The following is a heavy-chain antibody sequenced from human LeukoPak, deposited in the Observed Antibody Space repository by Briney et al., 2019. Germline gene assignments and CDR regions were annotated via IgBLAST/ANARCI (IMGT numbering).Heavy chain of an antibody. CDR2: IRHDGSDE. J-gene: IGHJ4*02. CDR3: ARDGFGSYFSLDY. CDR1: GFTFSNFW. D-gene: IGHD3-10*01. Sequence: GGSLRLSCAASGFTFSNFWMSWVRQAPGKGPEWVADIRHDGSDEYNVDSVKGRFTISRDNAKNSLFLQMNSLRAEDTAVYYCARDGFGSYFSLDYWGQGALVTVSS. V-gene: IGHV3-7*04.